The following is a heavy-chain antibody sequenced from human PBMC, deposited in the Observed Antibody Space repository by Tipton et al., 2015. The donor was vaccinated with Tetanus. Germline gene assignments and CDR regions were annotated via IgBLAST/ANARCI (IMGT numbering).Heavy chain of an antibody. D-gene: IGHD3-3*01. CDR3: ARGGLTPYEKDY. J-gene: IGHJ4*02. CDR2: IYYSGST. Sequence: LGLSCTVSGGSISSGGYYWSWIRQHPGKGLEWIGYIYYSGSTYYNPSLKSRVTISVDTSKNQFSLKLSSVTAADTAVYYCARGGLTPYEKDYWGQGTLVTVSS. CDR1: GGSISSGGYY. V-gene: IGHV4-31*03.